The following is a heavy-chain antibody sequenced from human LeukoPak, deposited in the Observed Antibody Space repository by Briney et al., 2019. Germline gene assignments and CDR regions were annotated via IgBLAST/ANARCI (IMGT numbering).Heavy chain of an antibody. D-gene: IGHD4-23*01. CDR1: GFTFNNYA. CDR2: ISYDGSNK. V-gene: IGHV3-30-3*01. CDR3: ARDLYYGGKSPLSS. J-gene: IGHJ4*02. Sequence: TGGSLRLSCAASGFTFNNYAMHWVRQAPGKGLERVAVISYDGSNKYYAASVKGRFTISRDNSKNTLFLQMNSLRAEDTAVYYCARDLYYGGKSPLSSWGQGTLVTVSS.